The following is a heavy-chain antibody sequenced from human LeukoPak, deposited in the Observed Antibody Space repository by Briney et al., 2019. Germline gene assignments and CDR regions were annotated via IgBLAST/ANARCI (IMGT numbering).Heavy chain of an antibody. J-gene: IGHJ5*02. CDR1: GFTFSSYS. Sequence: PGGSLRLSCAASGFTFSSYSMNWVRQAPGKGLEWVSSISSSSSYIYYADSVKGRFTISRDNAKNSLYLQMNSLRAEDTAVYYCATHPGAVAGPRAGQNWFDPWGQGTLVTVSS. CDR3: ATHPGAVAGPRAGQNWFDP. V-gene: IGHV3-21*01. D-gene: IGHD6-19*01. CDR2: ISSSSSYI.